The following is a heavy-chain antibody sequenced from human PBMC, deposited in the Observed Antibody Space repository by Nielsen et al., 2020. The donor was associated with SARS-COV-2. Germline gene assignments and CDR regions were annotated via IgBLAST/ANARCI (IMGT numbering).Heavy chain of an antibody. CDR3: ARTVGTVITYYFDY. J-gene: IGHJ4*02. D-gene: IGHD4-17*01. CDR1: GFTFSRYW. V-gene: IGHV3-7*04. Sequence: GESLKISCAASGFTFSRYWMSWVRQAPGKGLEWVANIKEDGSEKYYVDSVKGRFTISRDNAKNSLYLQMNSLRAEDTAVYYCARTVGTVITYYFDYWGQGTLVTVSS. CDR2: IKEDGSEK.